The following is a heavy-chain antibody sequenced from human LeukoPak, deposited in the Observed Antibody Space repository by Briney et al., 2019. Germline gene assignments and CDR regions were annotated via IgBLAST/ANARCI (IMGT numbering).Heavy chain of an antibody. CDR3: ARDRGGRTGLDD. V-gene: IGHV3-7*04. CDR2: IKEDGSEK. Sequence: GGSLRLSCAASGITFSRSWMSWVRQAPGKGLEWVAFIKEDGSEKYYVDSVKGRFTISRDNAENSLYLQMNGLRAEDTAVYYCARDRGGRTGLDDWGQGTLVTVSS. D-gene: IGHD2-15*01. CDR1: GITFSRSW. J-gene: IGHJ4*02.